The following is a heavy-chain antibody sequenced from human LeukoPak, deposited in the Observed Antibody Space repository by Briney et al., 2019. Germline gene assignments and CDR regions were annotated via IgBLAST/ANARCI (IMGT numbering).Heavy chain of an antibody. D-gene: IGHD5-18*01. V-gene: IGHV3-30*03. Sequence: GGSLRLSCAASGFTFSSCGMHWVRQAPGKGLEWVAVISYDGSNKYYADSVKGRFTISRDNSKNTLYLQMNSLGAEDTAMYYCASNVHGYSYAFFDYWGQGTLVTVST. CDR1: GFTFSSCG. J-gene: IGHJ4*02. CDR2: ISYDGSNK. CDR3: ASNVHGYSYAFFDY.